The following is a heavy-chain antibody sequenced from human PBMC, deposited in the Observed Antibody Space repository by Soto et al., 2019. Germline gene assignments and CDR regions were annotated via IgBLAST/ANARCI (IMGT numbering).Heavy chain of an antibody. CDR1: GYTFTGYY. D-gene: IGHD6-6*01. CDR2: INPNSGGT. V-gene: IGHV1-2*04. J-gene: IGHJ6*02. Sequence: ASVKVSCKASGYTFTGYYMHWVRQAPGQGLEWMGWINPNSGGTNYAQKFQGWVTMTRDTSISTAYMELSRLRSDDTAVYYCARASYSSSSEGRYYYYYGMDVWGQGTTVTSP. CDR3: ARASYSSSSEGRYYYYYGMDV.